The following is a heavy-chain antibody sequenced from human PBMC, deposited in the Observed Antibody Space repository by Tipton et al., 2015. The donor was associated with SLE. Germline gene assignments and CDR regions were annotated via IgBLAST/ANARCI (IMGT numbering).Heavy chain of an antibody. J-gene: IGHJ6*02. V-gene: IGHV4-39*07. D-gene: IGHD3-3*02. CDR1: GGSITSGSYY. CDR3: ARDLASYYGVDV. CDR2: LHYSGRS. Sequence: TLSLTCTVSGGSITSGSYYWVWIRQPPGKGLEWIGRLHYSGRSYYNPSLKSRVTISLDTSRTQFSLKLTSVTAADTAVYYCARDLASYYGVDVWGQGTTVTVSS.